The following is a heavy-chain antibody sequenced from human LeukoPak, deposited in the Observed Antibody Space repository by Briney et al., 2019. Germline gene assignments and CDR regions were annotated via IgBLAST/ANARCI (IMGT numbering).Heavy chain of an antibody. CDR1: GFPFSTYS. J-gene: IGHJ4*02. CDR3: AKPFPGHYDILTGYYAPPDY. CDR2: ISSDGSSE. Sequence: PGGSLRLSCAASGFPFSTYSMHWVRQAPGKGLEWVAVISSDGSSENYADSVKGRFTISRDNSKNTLYLQMNSLRAEDTAIYYCAKPFPGHYDILTGYYAPPDYWGQGTLVTVSS. D-gene: IGHD3-9*01. V-gene: IGHV3-30*18.